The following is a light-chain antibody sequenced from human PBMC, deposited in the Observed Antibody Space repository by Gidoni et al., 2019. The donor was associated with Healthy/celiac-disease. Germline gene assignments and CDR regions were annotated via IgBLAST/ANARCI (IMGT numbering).Light chain of an antibody. CDR1: QIISSW. Sequence: DIQLTQPPSTLSASVGDRVTITCRDSQIISSWLAWYQQKPGKAPKLLIYKASSLESGVPSRFSGSGSGTEFTLTISSLQPDDFATYYCQQYNSYPWTFGQGTKVEIK. J-gene: IGKJ1*01. V-gene: IGKV1-5*03. CDR2: KAS. CDR3: QQYNSYPWT.